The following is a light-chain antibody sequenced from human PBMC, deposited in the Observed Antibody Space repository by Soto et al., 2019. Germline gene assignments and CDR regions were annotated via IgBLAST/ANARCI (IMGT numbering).Light chain of an antibody. CDR1: QSIVSSSNYKNS. V-gene: IGKV4-1*01. Sequence: DIVMTQSPDSLAVSLGERATINCKSSQSIVSSSNYKNSLAWYQQKPGRPPTLLIYWASSRESGVPDRFSGSGSETDFTLTISSLQAEDVAVYYCQQYYSNPRTFGQGTKLEIK. J-gene: IGKJ2*01. CDR3: QQYYSNPRT. CDR2: WAS.